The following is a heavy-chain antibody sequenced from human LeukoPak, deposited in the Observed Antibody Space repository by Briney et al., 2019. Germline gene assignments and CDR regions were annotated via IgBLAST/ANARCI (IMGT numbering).Heavy chain of an antibody. V-gene: IGHV3-23*01. CDR2: ISGSGGST. D-gene: IGHD1-14*01. J-gene: IGHJ4*02. CDR1: GFTFSDYA. CDR3: AKLHNLNSDY. Sequence: PGGSLRPSCAASGFTFSDYAMNWVRQAPGKGLEWVSTISGSGGSTYYAGSVKGRFTISRDNSKNTLYLQMNSLRAEDTAVYYCAKLHNLNSDYWGQGTLVTVSS.